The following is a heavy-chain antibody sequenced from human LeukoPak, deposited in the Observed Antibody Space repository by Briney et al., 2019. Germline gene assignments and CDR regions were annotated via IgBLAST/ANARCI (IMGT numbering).Heavy chain of an antibody. J-gene: IGHJ4*02. CDR2: IYYSGST. CDR1: GGSISSGGYY. D-gene: IGHD3-10*01. V-gene: IGHV4-31*03. CDR3: ASLTTATVWFGELLGSYFDY. Sequence: SETLSLTCTVSGGSISSGGYYWSWIRQHPGKGLEWIGYIYYSGSTYYNPSLKSRVTISVDTSKNQFPLKLSSVTAADTAVYYCASLTTATVWFGELLGSYFDYWGQGTLVTVSS.